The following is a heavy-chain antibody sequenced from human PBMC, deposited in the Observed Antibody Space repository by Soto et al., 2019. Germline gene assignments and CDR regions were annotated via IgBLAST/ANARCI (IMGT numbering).Heavy chain of an antibody. Sequence: ASVKVSCKASGYTFTSYDINWVRQATGQGLEWMGWMNPNSGNTGYAQKFQGRVTMTRNTSISTAYMELSSLRSEDTAVYYCAAQASSSWYSYYYYGMDVWGQGTTVTVS. CDR1: GYTFTSYD. CDR3: AAQASSSWYSYYYYGMDV. V-gene: IGHV1-8*01. D-gene: IGHD6-13*01. CDR2: MNPNSGNT. J-gene: IGHJ6*02.